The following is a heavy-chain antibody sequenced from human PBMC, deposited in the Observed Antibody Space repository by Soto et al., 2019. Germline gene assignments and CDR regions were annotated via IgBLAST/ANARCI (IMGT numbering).Heavy chain of an antibody. J-gene: IGHJ3*02. Sequence: QVQLVQSGAEVKKPGASVKVSCKASGYTFTSYGISWVRQAPGQGLEWMGWISAYNGNTNYAQKLQGRVTMTTDTATSTAYRELRSLRSDDAAVYYCARAFRTPAAGTGAFGIWGQGTMVTLSS. CDR1: GYTFTSYG. V-gene: IGHV1-18*01. CDR2: ISAYNGNT. D-gene: IGHD6-13*01. CDR3: ARAFRTPAAGTGAFGI.